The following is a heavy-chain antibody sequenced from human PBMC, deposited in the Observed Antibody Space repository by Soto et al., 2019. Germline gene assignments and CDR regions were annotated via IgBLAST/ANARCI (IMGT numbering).Heavy chain of an antibody. CDR1: GFTFSSHT. J-gene: IGHJ4*02. Sequence: PGGYLRLSCAASGFTFSSHTMTWVRQAPGKGLEWVSIVSYNGGDTYYADSVKGRFTISRDNSKDTVDLQMNGLRAEDTAVYYCARYIRGPTVYYFDFWGPGVLVTVSS. D-gene: IGHD1-1*01. CDR2: VSYNGGDT. CDR3: ARYIRGPTVYYFDF. V-gene: IGHV3-23*01.